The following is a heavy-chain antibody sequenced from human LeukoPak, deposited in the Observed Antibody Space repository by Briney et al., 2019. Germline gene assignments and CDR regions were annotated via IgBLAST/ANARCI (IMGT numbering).Heavy chain of an antibody. CDR3: ARYVVYGSGKYYFDY. CDR1: GGSISSYY. J-gene: IGHJ4*02. CDR2: IYYRGST. V-gene: IGHV4-39*01. Sequence: SETLSLTCTVSGGSISSYYWGWIRQPPRKGLEWIGSIYYRGSTYYNPSLKSRVTISVDTSKNQFSLRLSSVTAADTAVYFCARYVVYGSGKYYFDYWGQGSLVTVSS. D-gene: IGHD3-10*01.